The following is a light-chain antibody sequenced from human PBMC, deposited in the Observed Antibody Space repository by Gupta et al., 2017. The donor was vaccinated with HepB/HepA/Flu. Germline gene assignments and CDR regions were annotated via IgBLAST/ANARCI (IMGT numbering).Light chain of an antibody. V-gene: IGLV1-51*01. J-gene: IGLJ1*01. CDR2: ENN. Sequence: QPVLTQPPPVPSAPGQKVTISCSGSPSTIGSNNVAWYPQIPGTVPKLLIYENNKRPSGIPERVSGSKSGTTATLGIAGLQTGDEADYYWEAGDSSRTGYVLGSGTKLTVL. CDR1: PSTIGSNN. CDR3: EAGDSSRTGYV.